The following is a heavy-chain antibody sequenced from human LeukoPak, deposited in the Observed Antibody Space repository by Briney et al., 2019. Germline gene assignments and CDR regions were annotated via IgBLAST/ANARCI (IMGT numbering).Heavy chain of an antibody. V-gene: IGHV3-23*01. D-gene: IGHD5-18*01. Sequence: PGGSLRLSCAAPGFTFSSHAMSWVRQAPGKGLEWVSVISGRGGSTYYADAAKGRFTISRDNSKITLFLQMNSLRAEDTAVYYCARPVGYSYGGGFNSWGQGTLVTVSS. CDR3: ARPVGYSYGGGFNS. J-gene: IGHJ4*02. CDR1: GFTFSSHA. CDR2: ISGRGGST.